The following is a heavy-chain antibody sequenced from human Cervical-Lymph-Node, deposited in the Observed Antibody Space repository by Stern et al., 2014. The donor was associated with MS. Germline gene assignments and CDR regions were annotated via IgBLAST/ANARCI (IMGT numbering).Heavy chain of an antibody. Sequence: MQLVESGGGVVQPGRSLRLSCAASGFTFRSYNMHWVRQSPGKGLEWGALISYDGSDSHYAGSVKGRFTVSRDNSKNTLHLQMNSVRVEDTAVYYCAKDRGVYEFYFYGMDVWGQGTTVTVSS. J-gene: IGHJ6*02. CDR1: GFTFRSYN. D-gene: IGHD5/OR15-5a*01. CDR3: AKDRGVYEFYFYGMDV. CDR2: ISYDGSDS. V-gene: IGHV3-30*04.